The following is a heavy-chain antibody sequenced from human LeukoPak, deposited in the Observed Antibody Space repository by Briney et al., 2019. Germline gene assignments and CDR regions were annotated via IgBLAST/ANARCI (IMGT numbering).Heavy chain of an antibody. CDR1: GGSLSSYY. J-gene: IGHJ4*02. D-gene: IGHD1-1*01. CDR3: ARGERDLDY. CDR2: IYYSGDT. Sequence: SETLSLTCTVSGGSLSSYYWTWIRQSPGKGLEWIGYIYYSGDTNYNPSLKSRITISVDTSKNQFSLKLSSVTAADTAVYYCARGERDLDYWGQGTLVTVS. V-gene: IGHV4-59*01.